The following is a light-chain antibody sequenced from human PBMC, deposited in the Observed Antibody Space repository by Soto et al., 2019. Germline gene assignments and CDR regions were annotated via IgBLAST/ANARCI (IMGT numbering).Light chain of an antibody. CDR1: SSDVGSYSR. J-gene: IGLJ1*01. Sequence: QSVLTQPPSVSGSPGQSVTISCSGTSSDVGSYSRVSWYQQAPGTAPKVMIYEVSNRPSGVPDRFSGSKSGNTASLTISGLQPEDEADYYCYSFTSSNTYVFGTGTKVTV. CDR3: YSFTSSNTYV. V-gene: IGLV2-18*02. CDR2: EVS.